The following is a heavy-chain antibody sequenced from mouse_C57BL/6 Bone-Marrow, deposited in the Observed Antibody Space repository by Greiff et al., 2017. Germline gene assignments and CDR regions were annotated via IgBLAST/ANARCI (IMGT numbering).Heavy chain of an antibody. V-gene: IGHV1-85*01. J-gene: IGHJ1*03. CDR1: GYTFTSYD. D-gene: IGHD1-1*01. CDR2: IDPRDGST. Sequence: QVQLQQSGPELVKPGASVKLSCKASGYTFTSYDINWVKQRPGQGLEWIGWIDPRDGSTKYNEKFKGKATLPVDTSSSTAYMELHSLTSEDSAVYFCARLEFDSSGGDWYFDVWGTGTTVTVSS. CDR3: ARLEFDSSGGDWYFDV.